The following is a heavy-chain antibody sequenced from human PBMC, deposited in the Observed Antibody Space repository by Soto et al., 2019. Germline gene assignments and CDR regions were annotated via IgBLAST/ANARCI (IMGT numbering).Heavy chain of an antibody. Sequence: GGSLRLSCAASGFTFSSYGMHWVRQAPGKGLEWVAVISYDGSNKYYADSVKGRFTISRDNSKNTLYLQMNSLRAEDTAVYYCAKDRSPYYDFWSGSLAWGQGTLVTVSS. CDR2: ISYDGSNK. V-gene: IGHV3-30*18. CDR3: AKDRSPYYDFWSGSLA. J-gene: IGHJ5*02. CDR1: GFTFSSYG. D-gene: IGHD3-3*01.